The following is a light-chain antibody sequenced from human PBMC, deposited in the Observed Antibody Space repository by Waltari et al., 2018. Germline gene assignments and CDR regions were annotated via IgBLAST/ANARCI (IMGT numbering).Light chain of an antibody. J-gene: IGKJ4*01. CDR2: DAS. CDR3: QQYNNWPPT. Sequence: SPATLSVSPGERATLSCRASQSVNGDLAWYQQRPGQAPRLLIHDASTRATGIPVRFSGSGSGTEFTLTISSLQSEDSAIYCCQQYNNWPPTFGGGTKVEIK. CDR1: QSVNGD. V-gene: IGKV3-15*01.